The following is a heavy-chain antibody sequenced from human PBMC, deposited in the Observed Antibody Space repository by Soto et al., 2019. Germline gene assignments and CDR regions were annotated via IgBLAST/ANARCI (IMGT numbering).Heavy chain of an antibody. J-gene: IGHJ3*02. V-gene: IGHV4-31*02. CDR3: ARLDI. Sequence: SETLCLPCTVVWGPISNGGYYRSWIRQHPGKGLEWIGYIYYSGSTYYNPSLKSRVTISVDTSKNQFSLKLSSVTAADTAVYYCARLDIWGQGTMVTVS. CDR2: IYYSGST. CDR1: WGPISNGGYY.